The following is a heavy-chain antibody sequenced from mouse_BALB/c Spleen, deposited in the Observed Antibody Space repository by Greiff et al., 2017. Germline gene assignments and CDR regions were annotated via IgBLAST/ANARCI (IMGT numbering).Heavy chain of an antibody. CDR2: INPYNDGT. J-gene: IGHJ4*01. CDR1: GYTFASYV. V-gene: IGHV1-14*01. CDR3: ARSTDPSSIDYSYEDYAMDY. Sequence: VQLQQSGPELVKPGASVKMSCKASGYTFASYVMSWVKQTPGQGLEWIGYINPYNDGTKYNEKFKGKATLTSDKSSSTAYMQLSSLTSEDSAVYYCARSTDPSSIDYSYEDYAMDYGGQGTSVTVPS. D-gene: IGHD2-12*01.